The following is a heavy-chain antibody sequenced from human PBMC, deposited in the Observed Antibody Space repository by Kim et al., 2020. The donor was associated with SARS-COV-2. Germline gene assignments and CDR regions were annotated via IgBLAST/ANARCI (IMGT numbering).Heavy chain of an antibody. Sequence: SETLSLTCTVSGDSSSSYYWSWIRKPPGKGLEWIGYISDSERTNYSPSLKSRLTISLDTSKKQFSLKLTSVNAADTAVYYCARAYDFWSNFHTTSPEGYFYGMDVWGQGTTVTVSS. CDR3: ARAYDFWSNFHTTSPEGYFYGMDV. CDR1: GDSSSSYY. D-gene: IGHD3-3*01. J-gene: IGHJ6*02. CDR2: ISDSERT. V-gene: IGHV4-59*13.